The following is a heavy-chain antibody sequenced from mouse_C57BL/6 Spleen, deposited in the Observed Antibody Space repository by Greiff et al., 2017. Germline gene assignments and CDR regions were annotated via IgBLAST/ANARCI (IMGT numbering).Heavy chain of an antibody. V-gene: IGHV1-81*01. Sequence: VQLQESGAELARPGASVKLSCKASGYTFTSYGISWVKQRTGQGLEWIGEIYPRSGNTYYNEKFKGKATLTADKSSSTAYMELRSLTSEDSAVYFCASIRNYAMGYWGQGTSVTVSS. CDR2: IYPRSGNT. CDR3: ASIRNYAMGY. CDR1: GYTFTSYG. J-gene: IGHJ4*01.